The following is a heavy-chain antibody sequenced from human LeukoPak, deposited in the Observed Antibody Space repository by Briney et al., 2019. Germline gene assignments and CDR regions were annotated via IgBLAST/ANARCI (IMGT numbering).Heavy chain of an antibody. J-gene: IGHJ4*02. CDR3: ARDRRYYDFWSGYQPKPTRGVFDY. V-gene: IGHV3-30-3*01. D-gene: IGHD3-3*01. CDR1: GFTFSSYA. CDR2: ISYDGSNK. Sequence: GGSLRLSCAASGFTFSSYAMHWVRQAPGKGLEWVAVISYDGSNKYYADSVKGRFTISRDNSKNTLYLQMNSLRAEDTAVYYCARDRRYYDFWSGYQPKPTRGVFDYWGQGTLVTVSS.